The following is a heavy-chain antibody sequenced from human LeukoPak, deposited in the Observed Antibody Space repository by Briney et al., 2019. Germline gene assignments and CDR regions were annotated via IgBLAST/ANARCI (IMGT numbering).Heavy chain of an antibody. J-gene: IGHJ4*02. CDR3: ARDRGADTAMVFDY. Sequence: ASVKVSCKASGYTFTGYYMHWVRQAPGRGLEWMGWINPNSGGTNYAQKFQGRVTMTRDTSISTAYMELSRLRSDDTAVYYCARDRGADTAMVFDYWGQGTLVTVSS. V-gene: IGHV1-2*02. CDR2: INPNSGGT. CDR1: GYTFTGYY. D-gene: IGHD5-18*01.